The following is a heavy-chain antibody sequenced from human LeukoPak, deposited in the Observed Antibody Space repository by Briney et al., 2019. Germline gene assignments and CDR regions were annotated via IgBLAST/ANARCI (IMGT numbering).Heavy chain of an antibody. Sequence: ASVKVSCKTSGENFRTSGISWVRQAPGQGLEWLGGIVPILGIPSYAQNFQGRVMIVADESTRTVYLEVRNLRSEDTAVYYCARGLGEVPFDYWGQGGLVTVSS. CDR2: IVPILGIP. D-gene: IGHD3-16*01. V-gene: IGHV1-69*10. CDR3: ARGLGEVPFDY. CDR1: GENFRTSG. J-gene: IGHJ4*02.